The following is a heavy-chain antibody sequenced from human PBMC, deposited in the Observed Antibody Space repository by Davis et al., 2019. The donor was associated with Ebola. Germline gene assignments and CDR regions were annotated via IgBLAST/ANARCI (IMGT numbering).Heavy chain of an antibody. CDR1: GFTFSSYA. Sequence: GSLRLSCAASGFTFSSYAMSWVRQSPGKGLEWIGYIFYTGYHNYNPSLESRLTISVDSSKNQFSLKLTSVTAADTAVYYCARLPYGSGSFLDYWGQGILVTVSS. CDR3: ARLPYGSGSFLDY. V-gene: IGHV4-59*08. J-gene: IGHJ4*02. CDR2: IFYTGYH. D-gene: IGHD3-10*01.